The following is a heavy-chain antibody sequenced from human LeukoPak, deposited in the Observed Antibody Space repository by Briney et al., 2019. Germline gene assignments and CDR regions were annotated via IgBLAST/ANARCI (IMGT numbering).Heavy chain of an antibody. CDR2: ISSSSSYI. J-gene: IGHJ4*02. D-gene: IGHD1-1*01. CDR3: AKDVTWTH. CDR1: GFTFSSYS. V-gene: IGHV3-21*04. Sequence: GGSLRLSCAASGFTFSSYSMNWVRQAPGKGLEWVSSISSSSSYIYYADSVKGRFTISRDNSKNTLYLQMNSLRAEDTAVYYCAKDVTWTHWGQGTLVTVSS.